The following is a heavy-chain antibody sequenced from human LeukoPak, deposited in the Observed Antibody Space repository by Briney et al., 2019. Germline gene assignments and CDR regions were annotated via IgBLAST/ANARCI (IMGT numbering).Heavy chain of an antibody. V-gene: IGHV1-18*01. CDR3: ARGSSFGY. CDR1: GYTFTSYG. Sequence: ASVKVSCKASGYTFTSYGISWVRQAPGQGLEWMGWISAYNGNTNYAQKFQGRVTITRDTSASTAYMELSGLRSEDTAVYYCARGSSFGYWGQGTLVTVSS. CDR2: ISAYNGNT. D-gene: IGHD6-13*01. J-gene: IGHJ4*02.